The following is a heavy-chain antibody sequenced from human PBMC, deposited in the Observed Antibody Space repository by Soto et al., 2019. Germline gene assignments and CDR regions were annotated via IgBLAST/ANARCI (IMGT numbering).Heavy chain of an antibody. J-gene: IGHJ6*02. V-gene: IGHV3-30*18. Sequence: GGSLRLSCAASGFTFSSYGMPWVRQAPGKGLEWVAAISYDGSNKYYADSVKGRFTISRDNSKNTLYLKMNSLRAEDTAVYYCAKHSVPAAPGFEYYYGMDVWGQGTTVTVS. CDR3: AKHSVPAAPGFEYYYGMDV. D-gene: IGHD2-2*01. CDR1: GFTFSSYG. CDR2: ISYDGSNK.